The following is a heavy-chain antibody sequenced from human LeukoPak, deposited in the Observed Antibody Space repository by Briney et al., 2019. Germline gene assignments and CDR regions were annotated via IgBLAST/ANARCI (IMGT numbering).Heavy chain of an antibody. CDR3: AKDRPYHP. Sequence: GGSLRLSCAASGFKFSDHYIDWVRQAPGKGLEWVGRSRNKASSYTTEYAASVEGRFTISRDVSESSLYLQMNSLRTEDTAVYYCAKDRPYHPWGRGTLVTVSS. CDR2: SRNKASSYTT. J-gene: IGHJ2*01. CDR1: GFKFSDHY. V-gene: IGHV3-72*01. D-gene: IGHD6-6*01.